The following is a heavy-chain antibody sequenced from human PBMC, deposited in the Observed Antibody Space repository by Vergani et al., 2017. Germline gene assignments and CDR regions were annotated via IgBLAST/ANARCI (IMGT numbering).Heavy chain of an antibody. CDR1: GFTFQAFA. D-gene: IGHD3-16*01. Sequence: VEAGGGLVQPGGSLRLSCTASGFTFQAFAFHWVRQVSGRGLEWVSGIDRNYGVKNGNSFEGRFSISRDNAKKAVFLQMNNLRHEDTALYLCVKDNDYDADGPLDLWGRGTLVTVSS. CDR3: VKDNDYDADGPLDL. CDR2: IDRNYGVK. V-gene: IGHV3-9*01. J-gene: IGHJ2*01.